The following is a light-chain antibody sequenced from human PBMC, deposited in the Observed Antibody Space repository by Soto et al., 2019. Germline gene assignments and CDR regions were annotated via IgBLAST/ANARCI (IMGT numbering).Light chain of an antibody. CDR3: AAWDDSLKGVV. J-gene: IGLJ3*02. V-gene: IGLV1-44*01. Sequence: QSVLTQQPSASGTPGQRVTISCSGSSSNIGSNAVNWYQQLPGTAPKLLIFRDNQRPSGVPDRFSGSKSGTSASLAISGLQSEDEADYYCAAWDDSLKGVVFGGGTKLTVL. CDR2: RDN. CDR1: SSNIGSNA.